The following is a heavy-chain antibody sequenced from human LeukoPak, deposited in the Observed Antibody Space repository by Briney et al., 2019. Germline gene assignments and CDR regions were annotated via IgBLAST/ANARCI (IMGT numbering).Heavy chain of an antibody. CDR1: GGTFSSYA. CDR2: IIPILGIA. V-gene: IGHV1-69*04. J-gene: IGHJ4*02. D-gene: IGHD6-19*01. Sequence: SVKVSCKASGGTFSSYAISWVRQAPGQGLEWMGRIIPILGIANYAQKFQGRVTITADKSTSTAYMELSSLRSEDTAVYYCARVRGGWYTFDYWGQGTLVTVSS. CDR3: ARVRGGWYTFDY.